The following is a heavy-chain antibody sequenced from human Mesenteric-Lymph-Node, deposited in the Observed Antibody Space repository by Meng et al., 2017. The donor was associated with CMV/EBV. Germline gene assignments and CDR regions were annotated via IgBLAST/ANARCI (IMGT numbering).Heavy chain of an antibody. J-gene: IGHJ4*02. CDR1: GYTFTNYD. Sequence: ASVKVSCKASGYTFTNYDINWVRQATGQGLEWMGWMNAKSGDTGYAQKFQGRVTMTRDTSITTAYMKLSSLRSDDTAVYYCARGPFWSGHQPHYFDYWGQGTLVTVSS. V-gene: IGHV1-8*01. CDR2: MNAKSGDT. D-gene: IGHD3-3*01. CDR3: ARGPFWSGHQPHYFDY.